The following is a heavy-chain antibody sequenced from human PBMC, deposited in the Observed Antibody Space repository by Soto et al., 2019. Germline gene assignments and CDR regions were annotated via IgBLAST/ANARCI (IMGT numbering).Heavy chain of an antibody. Sequence: SETLSLTCTVSGGSISSGGYYWSWIRQHPGKGLEWIGYIYYSGSTYYNPSLKSRVTISVDTSKNQFSLKLSSVTAADTAVYYCERVVTFSYYFDYWGQATLVTVSS. J-gene: IGHJ4*02. D-gene: IGHD5-18*01. CDR2: IYYSGST. CDR3: ERVVTFSYYFDY. V-gene: IGHV4-31*03. CDR1: GGSISSGGYY.